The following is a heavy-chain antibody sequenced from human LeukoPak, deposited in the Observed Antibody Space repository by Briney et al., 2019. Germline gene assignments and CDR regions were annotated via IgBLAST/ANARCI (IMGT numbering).Heavy chain of an antibody. Sequence: PSETLSLTCTVSGYSISSGYYWGWIRQPPGKGLEWIGSVYHSGSTYYNPSLKNRVTISVDTSKNQFSLKLSSVTAADTAVYYCARSWFSTGPADYWGQGTLVTVSS. CDR3: ARSWFSTGPADY. V-gene: IGHV4-38-2*02. D-gene: IGHD6-13*01. J-gene: IGHJ4*02. CDR1: GYSISSGYY. CDR2: VYHSGST.